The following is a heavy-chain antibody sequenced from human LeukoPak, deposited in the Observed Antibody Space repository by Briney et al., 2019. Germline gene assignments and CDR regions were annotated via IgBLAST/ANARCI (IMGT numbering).Heavy chain of an antibody. J-gene: IGHJ4*02. V-gene: IGHV1-18*01. CDR2: ISAYNGNT. CDR1: GYTFTSYG. CDR3: ARDRDPYYDYVWGSYHLFDY. Sequence: GASVKVSCKASGYTFTSYGISWVRQAPGQGLEWMGWISAYNGNTSYAQKLQGRVTMTTDTSTSTAYMELRSLRSDDTAVYYCARDRDPYYDYVWGSYHLFDYWGQGTLVTVSS. D-gene: IGHD3-16*02.